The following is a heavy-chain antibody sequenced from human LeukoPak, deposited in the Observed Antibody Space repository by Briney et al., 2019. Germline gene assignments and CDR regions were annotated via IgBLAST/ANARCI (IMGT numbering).Heavy chain of an antibody. Sequence: GGSLRLSCAASGFTFSSYSMNWVRQAPGMGLEWVSYISSGSSSIYYADSVKGRFTISRDNAKNSLYLQMNSLRAEDTAVYYCARSRGSSGGPFDYWGQGTLVTVSS. V-gene: IGHV3-48*01. CDR1: GFTFSSYS. CDR3: ARSRGSSGGPFDY. D-gene: IGHD6-6*01. CDR2: ISSGSSSI. J-gene: IGHJ4*02.